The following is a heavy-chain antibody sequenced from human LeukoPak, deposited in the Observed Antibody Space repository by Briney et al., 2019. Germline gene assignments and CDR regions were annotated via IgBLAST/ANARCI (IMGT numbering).Heavy chain of an antibody. Sequence: GGSLRLSCAASGFTFSSYAMSWVRQAPGKGLERVSAVGGSGGSTFYADSVKGRFTISRDNSKNTLYLQMNSLRAEDTAVYYCAKDRYSSSWSRFDYWGQGTLVTVSS. V-gene: IGHV3-23*01. CDR1: GFTFSSYA. CDR2: VGGSGGST. J-gene: IGHJ4*02. D-gene: IGHD6-13*01. CDR3: AKDRYSSSWSRFDY.